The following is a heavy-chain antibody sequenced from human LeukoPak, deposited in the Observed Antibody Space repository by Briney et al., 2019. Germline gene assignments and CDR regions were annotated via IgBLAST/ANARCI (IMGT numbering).Heavy chain of an antibody. J-gene: IGHJ4*02. CDR1: GDSISTYY. Sequence: PSETLSLTCTVSGDSISTYYWSWIRQPPGKGLEWIGYIYYRVTSDYNPSLKSRVTISVDTSKNQFSLKLSSVTAADTAVYYCARGGYYGSGRYTYWGQGTLVTVSS. D-gene: IGHD3-10*01. CDR3: ARGGYYGSGRYTY. V-gene: IGHV4-59*12. CDR2: IYYRVTS.